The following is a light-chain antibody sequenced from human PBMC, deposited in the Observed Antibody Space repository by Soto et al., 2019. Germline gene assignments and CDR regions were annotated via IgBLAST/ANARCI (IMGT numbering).Light chain of an antibody. CDR2: DAS. V-gene: IGKV3-11*01. CDR3: QQRSNWPPWT. J-gene: IGKJ1*01. Sequence: EIVLTQSPATLSLSPGERATLSCRASKSVSCYLAWYQHKPGQAPRLLIYDASNRATGIPARFSGSGSGTEFTLTISSLEPEDFAVYYCQQRSNWPPWTFGQGTKVEIK. CDR1: KSVSCY.